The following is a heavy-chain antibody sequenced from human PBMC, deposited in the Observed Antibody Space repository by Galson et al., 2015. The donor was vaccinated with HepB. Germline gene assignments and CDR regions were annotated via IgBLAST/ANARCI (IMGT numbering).Heavy chain of an antibody. J-gene: IGHJ3*02. D-gene: IGHD2-2*01. CDR2: ISYDGSNK. CDR3: AKWGGQGYCSSTSCYSGAFDI. CDR1: GFTFSSYA. V-gene: IGHV3-30*18. Sequence: SLRLSCAASGFTFSSYAMSWVRRAPGKGLEWVAVISYDGSNKYYANSVKGRFTISRDNSKNTLYLQMNSLRAEDTAAYYCAKWGGQGYCSSTSCYSGAFDIWGQGTMVTVSS.